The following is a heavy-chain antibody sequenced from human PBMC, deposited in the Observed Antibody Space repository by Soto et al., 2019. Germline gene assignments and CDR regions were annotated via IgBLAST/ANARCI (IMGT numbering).Heavy chain of an antibody. D-gene: IGHD1-26*01. CDR1: GYTLTELS. CDR3: RLRSIVGATNLPDFDC. Sequence: QVQLVQSGAEVKKPGASVKVSCKVSGYTLTELSMHWGRQAPGKGLERLGGFDPEDGETIYAQKFQGSVTMTEDTSTDTAYMELSGLRSEDTAVYYCRLRSIVGATNLPDFDCWGHGTLVTFAA. V-gene: IGHV1-24*01. CDR2: FDPEDGET. J-gene: IGHJ4*01.